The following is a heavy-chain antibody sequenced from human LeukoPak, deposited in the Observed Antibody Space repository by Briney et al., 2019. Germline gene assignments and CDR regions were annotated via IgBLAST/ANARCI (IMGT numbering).Heavy chain of an antibody. CDR1: GYTFTSYA. V-gene: IGHV1-69*05. CDR3: ATGLPTDYYDSSGYYGRPFDY. Sequence: SVKVSCKASGYTFTSYAISWVRQAPGQGLEWMGGIIPISGTASYAQKFQGRVTITTDESTSTAYMELSSLRSEDTAVYYCATGLPTDYYDSSGYYGRPFDYWGQGTLVTVSS. D-gene: IGHD3-22*01. CDR2: IIPISGTA. J-gene: IGHJ4*02.